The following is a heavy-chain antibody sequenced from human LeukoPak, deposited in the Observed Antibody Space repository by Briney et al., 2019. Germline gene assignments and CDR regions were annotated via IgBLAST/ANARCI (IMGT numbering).Heavy chain of an antibody. CDR3: AKDGVPSRWFGRNYFDY. Sequence: GGSLRLSCAASGFTFTPYAMHWVRQAPGKGLEWVAVISFDGSNKYYADSVKGRFTISRDNSKNTLYLQMNSLRAEDTGVYYCAKDGVPSRWFGRNYFDYWGQGTLVTVSS. CDR2: ISFDGSNK. V-gene: IGHV3-30*04. J-gene: IGHJ4*02. D-gene: IGHD3-10*01. CDR1: GFTFTPYA.